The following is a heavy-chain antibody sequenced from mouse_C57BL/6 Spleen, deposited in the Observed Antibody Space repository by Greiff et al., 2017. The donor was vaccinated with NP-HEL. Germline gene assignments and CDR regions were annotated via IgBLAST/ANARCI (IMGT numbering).Heavy chain of an antibody. CDR3: ARGQLRLQAYAMDY. CDR2: IDPSDSYT. V-gene: IGHV1-50*01. D-gene: IGHD3-2*02. J-gene: IGHJ4*01. CDR1: GYTFTSYW. Sequence: VQLQQPGAELVKPGASVKLSCKASGYTFTSYWMQWVKQRPGQGLEWIGEIDPSDSYTNYNQKFKGKATLTVDTSSSTAYMQLSSLTSEDSAVYYCARGQLRLQAYAMDYWGQGTSVTVSS.